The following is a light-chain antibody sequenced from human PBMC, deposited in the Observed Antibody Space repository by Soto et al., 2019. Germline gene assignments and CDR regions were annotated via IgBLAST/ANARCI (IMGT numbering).Light chain of an antibody. V-gene: IGKV1-9*01. CDR3: QQLNSYPLT. Sequence: DIQLTQSPSFLSASVGDRVTITCRASQGISSFLFWYQQKPGRAPKVLIYAASTLQSGVQSRFSGSGSGTEFTLTSSRLQPEDFATYYCQQLNSYPLTFGGGTKVEIK. CDR2: AAS. CDR1: QGISSF. J-gene: IGKJ4*01.